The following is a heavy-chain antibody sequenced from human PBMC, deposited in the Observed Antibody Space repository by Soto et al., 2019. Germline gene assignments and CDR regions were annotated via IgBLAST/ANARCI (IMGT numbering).Heavy chain of an antibody. Sequence: PGGSLRLSCAASGFTFSSYAMHWVRQAPGKGLEWVAVISYDGSNKYYADSVKGRFTISRDNSKNTLYLQMNSLRAEDTAVYYCARDLQITIGTYYYYGMDVWGQGTTVTVSS. CDR2: ISYDGSNK. CDR1: GFTFSSYA. CDR3: ARDLQITIGTYYYYGMDV. D-gene: IGHD3-16*01. V-gene: IGHV3-30-3*01. J-gene: IGHJ6*02.